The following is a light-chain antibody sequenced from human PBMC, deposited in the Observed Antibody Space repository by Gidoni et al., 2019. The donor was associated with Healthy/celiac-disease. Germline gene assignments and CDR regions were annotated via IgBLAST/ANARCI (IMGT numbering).Light chain of an antibody. V-gene: IGKV1-13*02. J-gene: IGKJ4*01. Sequence: AIQLTQSPSSLSASVGDRVTITCRASQGISSALAWYQQKPGKAPKLLIYDASSLESGVPSRCSGSGSGTDFTLTSSSLQPEDFATYYCQQFNSYPPLTFGGXTKVEIK. CDR2: DAS. CDR3: QQFNSYPPLT. CDR1: QGISSA.